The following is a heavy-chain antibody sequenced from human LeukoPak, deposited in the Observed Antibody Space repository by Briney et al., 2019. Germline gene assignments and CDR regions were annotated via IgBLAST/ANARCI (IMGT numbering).Heavy chain of an antibody. CDR3: ARVRRDGYNRNYYYYGMDV. CDR1: GFTFSSSA. CDR2: ISNNGGYT. J-gene: IGHJ6*02. Sequence: GGSLRLSCAASGFTFSSSAMSWVRQAPGKGLEWVSAISNNGGYTYYADSVKGRFTISRDNSKNTLYLQMNSLRAEDTAVYYCARVRRDGYNRNYYYYGMDVWGQGTTVTVSS. V-gene: IGHV3-23*01. D-gene: IGHD5-24*01.